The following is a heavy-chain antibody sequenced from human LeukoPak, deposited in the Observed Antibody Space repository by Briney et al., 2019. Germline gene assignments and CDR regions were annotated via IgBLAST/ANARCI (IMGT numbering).Heavy chain of an antibody. CDR3: AKGRLLGYSSPGAFDI. CDR1: GFTFSSYA. J-gene: IGHJ3*02. CDR2: ISGGGDNT. Sequence: GGSLRLSCAVAGFTFSSYAMTWVRQAPGKGLEWVSAISGGGDNTYYADSVKGRFTISRDNSKSTLSLQMNSLRAEDTAVYYCAKGRLLGYSSPGAFDIWGQGTMVTVSS. V-gene: IGHV3-23*01. D-gene: IGHD5-18*01.